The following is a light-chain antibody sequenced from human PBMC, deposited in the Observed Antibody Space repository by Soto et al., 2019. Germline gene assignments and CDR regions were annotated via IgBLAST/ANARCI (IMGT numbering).Light chain of an antibody. J-gene: IGKJ2*01. CDR2: AES. Sequence: DIQLTQSPSFLSASVGDRVTITCRASQGIAGSLAWYQQKPGKPPKLLIYAESTLQSGVPSRLSGSGSGTRGTLTISSLQPEDFATYYCQQYNSYPYTFGQGTKVDIK. V-gene: IGKV1-9*01. CDR1: QGIAGS. CDR3: QQYNSYPYT.